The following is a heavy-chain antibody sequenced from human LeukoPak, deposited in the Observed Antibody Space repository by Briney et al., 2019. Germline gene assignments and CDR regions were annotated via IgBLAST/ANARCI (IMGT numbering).Heavy chain of an antibody. CDR1: GGSFSGYY. V-gene: IGHV4-34*01. CDR3: ARDYSSAWYRDFFDH. J-gene: IGHJ4*02. Sequence: NSSETLSLTCAVYGGSFSGYYWSWIRQPPGKGLEWIGEINHSGSTNYNPSLKSRVTISIDTSKSQFSLKLRSVTAADTAVYYCARDYSSAWYRDFFDHWGQGILVTVSS. D-gene: IGHD6-19*01. CDR2: INHSGST.